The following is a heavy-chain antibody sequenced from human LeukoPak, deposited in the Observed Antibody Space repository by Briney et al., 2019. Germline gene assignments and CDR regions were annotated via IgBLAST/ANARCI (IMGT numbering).Heavy chain of an antibody. D-gene: IGHD1-7*01. J-gene: IGHJ6*03. Sequence: PTGGSLRLSCAAPGFTFDDYAMHWVRQAPGKGLGWDSGISWNSGSIAYADSVKGRFTISRDNAKNSLYLQMNSLRAEGMALYYCAKAVGTNYYHHVDVWGKGTTVIVSS. CDR1: GFTFDDYA. CDR3: AKAVGTNYYHHVDV. CDR2: ISWNSGSI. V-gene: IGHV3-9*03.